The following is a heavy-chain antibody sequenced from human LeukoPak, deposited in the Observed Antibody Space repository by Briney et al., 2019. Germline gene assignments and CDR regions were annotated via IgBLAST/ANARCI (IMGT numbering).Heavy chain of an antibody. J-gene: IGHJ4*01. D-gene: IGHD6-13*01. CDR2: IRQDGSEK. Sequence: SGGSLRLACEVSGFTVTDYWMNWVRQAPGKGPEWVASIRQDGSEKTYVDSVKGRFTISRDNTKNSLSLQLNGLRAEDTAVYHCPRDGTAAGLYFDLWGQGTLVTVSS. CDR3: PRDGTAAGLYFDL. V-gene: IGHV3-7*01. CDR1: GFTVTDYW.